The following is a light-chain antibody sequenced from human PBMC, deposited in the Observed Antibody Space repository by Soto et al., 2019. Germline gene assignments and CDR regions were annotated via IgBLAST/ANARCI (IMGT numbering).Light chain of an antibody. CDR2: DAS. Sequence: DIQMIQSPSSLSAYVGDRVTITCQASHDINNYLNWYQPRPGKAPKLLIYDASNLAIGVPLRFSGSGSGSDFTFTISSLQREDIATYYCQQYDNLPPYAFGQGTKVDIK. J-gene: IGKJ2*01. CDR1: HDINNY. CDR3: QQYDNLPPYA. V-gene: IGKV1-33*01.